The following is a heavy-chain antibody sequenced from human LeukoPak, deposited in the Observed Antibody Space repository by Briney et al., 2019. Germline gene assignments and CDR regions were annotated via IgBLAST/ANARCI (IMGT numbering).Heavy chain of an antibody. V-gene: IGHV3-7*03. CDR1: GFTFSSYW. CDR2: IKQDGSEK. D-gene: IGHD1-14*01. Sequence: GGSLRLSCAASGFTFSSYWMSWVRQAPGKELEWVANIKQDGSEKYYVDSVKGRFTISRDNAKNSLYLQMNSLRAEDTAVYYCVYGIDAFDIWGQGTMVTVSS. J-gene: IGHJ3*02. CDR3: VYGIDAFDI.